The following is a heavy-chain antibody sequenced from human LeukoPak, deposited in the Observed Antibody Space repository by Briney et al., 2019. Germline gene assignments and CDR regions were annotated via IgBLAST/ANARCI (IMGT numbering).Heavy chain of an antibody. Sequence: SETLSLTCTVSGGSISSGSYYWSWIRQPAGKGLEWIGRIYTSGSTNYNPSLKSRVTISVDTSKNQFSLKLSSVTAADTAVYYCARDGRDGYDYVWGSYRFLDYWGQGTLVTVSS. CDR1: GGSISSGSYY. CDR3: ARDGRDGYDYVWGSYRFLDY. V-gene: IGHV4-61*02. D-gene: IGHD3-16*02. CDR2: IYTSGST. J-gene: IGHJ4*02.